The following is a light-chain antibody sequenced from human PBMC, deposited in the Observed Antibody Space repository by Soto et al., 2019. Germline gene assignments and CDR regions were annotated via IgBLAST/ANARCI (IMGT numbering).Light chain of an antibody. CDR1: QSVLYSSNTKDS. J-gene: IGKJ4*01. V-gene: IGKV4-1*01. CDR2: WAS. CDR3: QQYLDLLT. Sequence: DIVMTQSPGSLAVSLGERATINCRSSQSVLYSSNTKDSIAWYQQKPGQPPRLLIYWASNRESGVPDRFSGSGSGTDFTLTISSLQAEDVAVYYCQQYLDLLTFGGGTKVEIK.